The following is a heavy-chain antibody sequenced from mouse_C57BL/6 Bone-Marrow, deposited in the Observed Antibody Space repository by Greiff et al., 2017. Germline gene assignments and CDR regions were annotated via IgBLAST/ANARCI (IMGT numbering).Heavy chain of an antibody. CDR1: GFTFSSYA. Sequence: VESGEGLVKPGGSLKLSCAASGFTFSSYAMSWVRQTPEKRLEWVAYISSGGDYIYYADTVKGRFTISRDNARNTLYLQMSSLKSEDTAMYYCTRGLPLNYAMDYWGQGTSVTVSS. D-gene: IGHD3-1*01. J-gene: IGHJ4*01. CDR3: TRGLPLNYAMDY. CDR2: ISSGGDYI. V-gene: IGHV5-9-1*02.